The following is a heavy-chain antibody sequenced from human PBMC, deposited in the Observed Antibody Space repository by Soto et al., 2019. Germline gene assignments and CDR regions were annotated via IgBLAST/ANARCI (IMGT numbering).Heavy chain of an antibody. CDR1: GFTFSSFP. CDR3: AKVLWRAETLDAFGV. J-gene: IGHJ6*04. CDR2: ISTSGANT. D-gene: IGHD1-26*01. V-gene: IGHV3-23*01. Sequence: EVQLLESGGGLVQPGGSLRLSCAASGFTFSSFPMSWVRQPPGKGLEWVSTISTSGANTHYADSVKGRLTISRDNSKNTRYLQLNSLGAADTALYYCAKVLWRAETLDAFGVWCKGITVIVSS.